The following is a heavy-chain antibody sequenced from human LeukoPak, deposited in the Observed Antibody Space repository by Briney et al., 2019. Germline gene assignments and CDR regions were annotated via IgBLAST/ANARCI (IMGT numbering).Heavy chain of an antibody. V-gene: IGHV3-33*06. CDR1: GFTVSTYG. CDR2: IESDGNKK. Sequence: PGGSLRLSCTASGFTVSTYGMHWVRHTPAKGLEWVAVIESDGNKKHYIESVKGRFTVSRDNSKNMVHLQMDSLRADDTAVYYCAKDRESTNSWHFDSWAREPWSPSPQ. J-gene: IGHJ4*02. D-gene: IGHD6-13*01. CDR3: AKDRESTNSWHFDS.